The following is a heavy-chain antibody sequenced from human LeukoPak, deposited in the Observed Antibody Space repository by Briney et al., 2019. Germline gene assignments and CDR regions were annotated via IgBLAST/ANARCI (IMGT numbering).Heavy chain of an antibody. CDR3: ARDSGYYDSSGYDE. D-gene: IGHD3-22*01. J-gene: IGHJ4*02. Sequence: ASVKVSCKASGGTFSSYAMHWVRQAPGQRLEWMGWINAGNGNTKYSQKFQGRVTITRDTSTSTAYMELRSLRSDDTAVYYCARDSGYYDSSGYDEWGQGTLVTVSS. CDR1: GGTFSSYA. CDR2: INAGNGNT. V-gene: IGHV1-3*01.